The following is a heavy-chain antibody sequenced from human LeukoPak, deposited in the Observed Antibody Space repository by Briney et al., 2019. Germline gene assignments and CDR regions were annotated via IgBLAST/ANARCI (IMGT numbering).Heavy chain of an antibody. CDR3: VSSGHNPRFYYYYLDV. D-gene: IGHD3-22*01. J-gene: IGHJ6*03. V-gene: IGHV4-61*02. Sequence: PSKTLSLTCTVSGGSISSGSYYWSWIRQPAGKGLEWIGRIYSSGSTNYNPSLRSRATISIDTSSNEFSLKLSSVTAADTAVYYCVSSGHNPRFYYYYLDVWGKGTTVTISS. CDR2: IYSSGST. CDR1: GGSISSGSYY.